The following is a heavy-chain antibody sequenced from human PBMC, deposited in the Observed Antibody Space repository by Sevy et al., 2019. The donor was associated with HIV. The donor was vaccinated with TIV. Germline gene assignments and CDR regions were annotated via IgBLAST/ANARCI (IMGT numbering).Heavy chain of an antibody. D-gene: IGHD2-8*01. J-gene: IGHJ4*02. CDR1: GFAFYDYS. CDR3: VSEGCTRPHDY. V-gene: IGHV3-23*01. Sequence: GGSLRLSCAASGFAFYDYSMSWIRQAPGKGLEWVATLSFGCGKINYADSVKGRFTISRDNSKNSFYLQMDNLRVEDTALYYCVSEGCTRPHDYWGQGTRVTVSS. CDR2: LSFGCGKI.